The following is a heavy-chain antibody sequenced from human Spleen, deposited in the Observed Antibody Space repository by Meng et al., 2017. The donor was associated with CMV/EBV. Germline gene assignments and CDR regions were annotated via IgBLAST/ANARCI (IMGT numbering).Heavy chain of an antibody. CDR2: ISGSGGGT. D-gene: IGHD3-3*01. CDR1: GFTFSSFA. J-gene: IGHJ6*02. V-gene: IGHV3-23*01. CDR3: AKVHYDPTSRYHDYYYGMDV. Sequence: GESLKISCAASGFTFSSFAMSWVRHTPGKGLEWISAISGSGGGTYYADSVKGRFTISRDNFKNTLYLQMNSLRAEDTAVYYCAKVHYDPTSRYHDYYYGMDVWGQGTTVTVSS.